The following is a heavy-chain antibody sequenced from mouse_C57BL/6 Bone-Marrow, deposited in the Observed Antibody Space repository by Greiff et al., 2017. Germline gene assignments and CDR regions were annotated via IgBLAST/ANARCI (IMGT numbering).Heavy chain of an antibody. D-gene: IGHD1-1*01. CDR2: ISSGGSYT. J-gene: IGHJ3*01. Sequence: EVKLVESGGDLVKPGGSLKLSCAASGFTFSSYGMSWVRQTPDKRLEWVATISSGGSYTYYPDSVKGRYTISRDNAKNTLYLQMSSLKSEDTAMYYCARESNLHYYGSSFFAYWGRGTLVTVSA. CDR1: GFTFSSYG. V-gene: IGHV5-6*02. CDR3: ARESNLHYYGSSFFAY.